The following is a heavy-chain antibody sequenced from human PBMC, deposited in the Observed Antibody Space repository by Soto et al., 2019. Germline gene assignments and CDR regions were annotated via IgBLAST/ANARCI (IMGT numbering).Heavy chain of an antibody. CDR3: ARARVRGVPYFDY. CDR2: IWDDGSNE. Sequence: QVQLVESGGGVVQPGRSLRLSCAASGFTFSTYAMHWVRQAPGKGLEWVAVIWDDGSNEYYADSVKGRFSISRDNSKNTMYLQMDSLRADDTVVYYCARARVRGVPYFDYWGQGTLVTVSS. J-gene: IGHJ4*02. D-gene: IGHD3-10*01. V-gene: IGHV3-33*01. CDR1: GFTFSTYA.